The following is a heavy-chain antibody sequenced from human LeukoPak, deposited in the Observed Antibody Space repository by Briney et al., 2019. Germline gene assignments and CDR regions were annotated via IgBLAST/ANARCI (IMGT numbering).Heavy chain of an antibody. D-gene: IGHD5-12*01. CDR1: GYTFTSYA. V-gene: IGHV1-3*01. CDR2: INAGNGDT. J-gene: IGHJ4*02. Sequence: ASVKVSCKASGYTFTSYAMHWVRQAPGQRLEWMGWINAGNGDTKYSQKFQGRVTITRDTSASAAYMELSSLRSEDTAVYYCAREGATIPFDYWGQGTLVTVSS. CDR3: AREGATIPFDY.